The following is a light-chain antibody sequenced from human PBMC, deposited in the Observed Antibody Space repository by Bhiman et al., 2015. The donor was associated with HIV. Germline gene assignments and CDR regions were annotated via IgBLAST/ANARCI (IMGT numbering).Light chain of an antibody. Sequence: QAVLTQPSSLSASPGASARLTCTLRSGVNVASFRIYWYQQKPGSPPRYLLRYKSASDKQLGSGVPSRFSGSKDVSANTGLLFISGLQSEDEADYYCVIWHDSGWVFGGGTRLTVL. J-gene: IGLJ3*02. CDR2: YKSASDK. V-gene: IGLV5-45*03. CDR1: SGVNVASFR. CDR3: VIWHDSGWV.